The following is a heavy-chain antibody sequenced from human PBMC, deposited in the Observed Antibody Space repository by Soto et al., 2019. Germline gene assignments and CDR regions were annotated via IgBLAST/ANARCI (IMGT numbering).Heavy chain of an antibody. CDR3: AKDVLRFLEWLAFYGMDV. J-gene: IGHJ6*02. D-gene: IGHD3-3*01. CDR1: GFTFSSYG. Sequence: QVQLVESGGGVVQPGRSLRLSCAASGFTFSSYGMHWVRQAPGKGLEWVAVISYDGSNKYYADSVKGRFTISRDNSKNTLYRQMISLRAEDTAVYYCAKDVLRFLEWLAFYGMDVWGQGTTVTVSS. V-gene: IGHV3-30*18. CDR2: ISYDGSNK.